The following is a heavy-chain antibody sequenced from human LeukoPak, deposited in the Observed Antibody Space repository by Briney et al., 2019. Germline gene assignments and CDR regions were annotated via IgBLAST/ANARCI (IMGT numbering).Heavy chain of an antibody. CDR3: ARWYNSCWYDY. J-gene: IGHJ4*02. V-gene: IGHV1-2*02. D-gene: IGHD6-13*01. CDR1: GYTFGGYH. CDR2: INPDTGAT. Sequence: ASVTVSFKASGYTFGGYHLLWMRQAPGQGLEWLGWINPDTGATRYGQKFQGRVTMTRDTSISTVYMELSRLRSDDTAVYYSARWYNSCWYDYWGQGTLVSVSS.